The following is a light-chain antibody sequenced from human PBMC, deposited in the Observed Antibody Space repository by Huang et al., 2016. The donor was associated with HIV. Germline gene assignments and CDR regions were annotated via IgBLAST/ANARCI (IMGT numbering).Light chain of an antibody. CDR3: QQYYTAPFT. J-gene: IGKJ3*01. Sequence: DILMTQSPDFLAVSLGERATINCRSSRNIFCNSNKKNYLAWYQQRPGQPPKLLIHWASTRESGVPDRFSGSGSGTDFTLTISSLQAEDVAIYYCQQYYTAPFTFGPGTKVDI. V-gene: IGKV4-1*01. CDR1: RNIFCNSNKKNY. CDR2: WAS.